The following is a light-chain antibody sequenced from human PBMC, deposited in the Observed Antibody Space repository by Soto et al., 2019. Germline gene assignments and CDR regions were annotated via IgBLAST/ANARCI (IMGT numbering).Light chain of an antibody. CDR1: QSILYSPNNKNY. Sequence: DIVMTQSPDSLAVSLGERATINCKSSQSILYSPNNKNYLAWYQQKPGQPPKLLIYWASTRESGVPDRFSGSGSGTDITLTISSLQAEDVAVYYCQQYSNAPQNFGQGTKVEIK. CDR2: WAS. V-gene: IGKV4-1*01. J-gene: IGKJ1*01. CDR3: QQYSNAPQN.